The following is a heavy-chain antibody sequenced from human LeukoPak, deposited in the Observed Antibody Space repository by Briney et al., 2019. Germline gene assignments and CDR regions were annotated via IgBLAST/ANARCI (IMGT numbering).Heavy chain of an antibody. J-gene: IGHJ4*02. V-gene: IGHV1-8*01. CDR2: MNPNSGNT. CDR1: GYTFTSYD. D-gene: IGHD6-13*01. CDR3: ARVVLYSSSWYPLDY. Sequence: GASVKVSCKASGYTFTSYDINWVRQATGQGLEWMGWMNPNSGNTGYAQKFQGRVTMTRDTSNSTAYMELSRLRSDDTAVYYCARVVLYSSSWYPLDYWGQGTLVTVSS.